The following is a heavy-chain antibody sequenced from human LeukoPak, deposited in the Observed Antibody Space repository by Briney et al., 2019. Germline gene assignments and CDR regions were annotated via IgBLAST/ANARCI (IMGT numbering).Heavy chain of an antibody. Sequence: SQTLSLTCAISGDSVSSNSTAWNWIRQSPSRGLEWLGRTYYRSKWYNDYTVSVKSRITFNPDTSRNQFSLHLNSVTPEDTAVYYCARKRLSADSFDIWGQGTLVTVSS. CDR1: GDSVSSNSTA. D-gene: IGHD4/OR15-4a*01. J-gene: IGHJ3*02. CDR2: TYYRSKWYN. CDR3: ARKRLSADSFDI. V-gene: IGHV6-1*01.